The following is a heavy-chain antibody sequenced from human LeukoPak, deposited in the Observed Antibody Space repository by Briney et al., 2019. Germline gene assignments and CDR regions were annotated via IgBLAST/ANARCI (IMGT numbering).Heavy chain of an antibody. CDR3: AKDIGIVVVITTWAYFDY. J-gene: IGHJ4*02. CDR1: GFTFSSYA. Sequence: GGSLRLSCAASGFTFSSYAMSWVRQAPGKGLEWDSAISGSGGSTYYADSVKGRFTISRDNSKNTLYLQMNSLRAEDTAVYYCAKDIGIVVVITTWAYFDYWGQGTLVTVSS. D-gene: IGHD3-22*01. V-gene: IGHV3-23*01. CDR2: ISGSGGST.